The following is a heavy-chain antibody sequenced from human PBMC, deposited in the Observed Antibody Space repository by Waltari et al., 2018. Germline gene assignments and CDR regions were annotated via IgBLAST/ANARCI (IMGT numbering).Heavy chain of an antibody. Sequence: EVQLVESGGGLVKPGGSLRLSCAASGFTFSNAWMSWVRQAPGKGLEWVGRIKSKTDGGKTDYAAPVKGRCTISRDDSKNTLYLQMNSLKTEDTAVYYCTTDGLHIVVVEWGQGTLVTVSS. D-gene: IGHD2-21*01. V-gene: IGHV3-15*01. J-gene: IGHJ4*02. CDR2: IKSKTDGGKT. CDR3: TTDGLHIVVVE. CDR1: GFTFSNAW.